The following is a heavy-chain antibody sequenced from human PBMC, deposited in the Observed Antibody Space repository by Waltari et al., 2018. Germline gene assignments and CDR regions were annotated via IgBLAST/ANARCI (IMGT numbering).Heavy chain of an antibody. CDR1: GFSFDNFY. CDR3: ATYGQSPRNDQ. Sequence: EVQLFESGGGLEQPGGSLRLSCAASGFSFDNFYMTWVRQAPGKGLGWVSAISTTGATTYYADSVKGRFTISRDNFKNILYLQMNSLRAEDTAVYYCATYGQSPRNDQWGQGTQLTVSS. D-gene: IGHD2-2*01. V-gene: IGHV3-23*01. CDR2: ISTTGATT. J-gene: IGHJ1*01.